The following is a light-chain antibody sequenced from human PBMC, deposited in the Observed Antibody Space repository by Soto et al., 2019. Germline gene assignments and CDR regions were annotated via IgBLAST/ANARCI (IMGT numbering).Light chain of an antibody. CDR3: QQASNTPQT. V-gene: IGKV1-39*01. Sequence: DNQMTQSPSSPSAPIGDRVTITCRASQSIGKFLNWYQQKPGKDPRILTYGASILPSGVAPRFSGSGSRTDITLTISNLQPEDFATYDFQQASNTPQTYGQGTKVDI. CDR2: GAS. CDR1: QSIGKF. J-gene: IGKJ1*01.